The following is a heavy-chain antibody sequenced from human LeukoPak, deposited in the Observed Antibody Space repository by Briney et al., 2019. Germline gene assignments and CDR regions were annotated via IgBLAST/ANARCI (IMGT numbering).Heavy chain of an antibody. CDR3: ARGRYSSGWYNFDY. J-gene: IGHJ4*02. D-gene: IGHD6-19*01. CDR1: GFTFSSYG. CDR2: IWYDGSNK. V-gene: IGHV3-33*01. Sequence: PGGSLRLSCAASGFTFSSYGMHWVRQAPGKGLEWVAVIWYDGSNKYYADSVKGRFTISRDNSKNTLYLQMNSLRAEDTAVYYCARGRYSSGWYNFDYWGQGTLVTVSS.